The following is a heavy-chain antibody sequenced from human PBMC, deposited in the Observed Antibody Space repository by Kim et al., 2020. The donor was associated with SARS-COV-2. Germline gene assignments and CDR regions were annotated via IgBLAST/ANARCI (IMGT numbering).Heavy chain of an antibody. V-gene: IGHV3-23*01. J-gene: IGHJ5*02. D-gene: IGHD3-10*01. Sequence: GGSLRLSCAVSGFTFSSSVLSWVRQAPGKGLEWVSSISGNGAKIHYADSVKGRFTISRDNSRNTVYLQMNSLRVEDPAVYYCARIAGAYSNWFDPWGQGT. CDR2: ISGNGAKI. CDR1: GFTFSSSV. CDR3: ARIAGAYSNWFDP.